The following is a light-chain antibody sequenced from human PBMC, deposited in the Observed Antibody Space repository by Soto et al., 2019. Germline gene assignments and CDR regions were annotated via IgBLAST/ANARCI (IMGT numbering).Light chain of an antibody. CDR3: SSYTSSSTVAV. V-gene: IGLV2-14*01. CDR2: DVT. Sequence: QSVLTQPASVSGSPGQSITISCTGTSSDGGGYNYVSWYQQYPGKAFKLMIYDVTKRPSGVSNRFSGSKSGNTASLTISGLQAEDESDYYCSSYTSSSTVAVFGGGTKVTVL. J-gene: IGLJ3*02. CDR1: SSDGGGYNY.